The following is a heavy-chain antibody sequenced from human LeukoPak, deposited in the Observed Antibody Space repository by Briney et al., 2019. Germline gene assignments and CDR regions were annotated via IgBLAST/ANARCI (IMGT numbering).Heavy chain of an antibody. D-gene: IGHD3-22*01. CDR1: GYTFTSYY. CDR3: ARVPHVYDSSGYYGY. V-gene: IGHV1-46*01. Sequence: ASVKVSCKASGYTFTSYYMHWVRQAPGQGLEWMGIINPSGGSTSYAQKFQGRVTMTRDTSTSTVYMELSSLRSEDTAVYYCARVPHVYDSSGYYGYWGQGTLVTVSS. J-gene: IGHJ4*02. CDR2: INPSGGST.